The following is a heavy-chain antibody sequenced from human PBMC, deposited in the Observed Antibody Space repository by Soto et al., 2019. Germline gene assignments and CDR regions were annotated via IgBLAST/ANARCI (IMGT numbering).Heavy chain of an antibody. CDR2: IQYRGST. V-gene: IGHV4-39*01. D-gene: IGHD3-10*01. CDR3: AGMFWFGVLLFDY. CDR1: DDSITSGAYY. Sequence: HLQLQESGPGLVKPSETLSLTCTVSDDSITSGAYYWGLIRQPPGKGLERIGTIQYRGSTYYNPSLNSRVTMSLDTTNNPYSLMLSSVTAAATDVYFCAGMFWFGVLLFDYWGPGTLVTVSS. J-gene: IGHJ4*02.